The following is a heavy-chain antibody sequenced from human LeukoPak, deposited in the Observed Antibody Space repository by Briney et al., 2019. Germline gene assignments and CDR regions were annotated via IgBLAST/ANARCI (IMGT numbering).Heavy chain of an antibody. J-gene: IGHJ3*02. CDR3: AKAFTGLDASDI. D-gene: IGHD4-11*01. CDR1: GFTFSTYP. Sequence: PGGSLRLSCAASGFTFSTYPMYWVRQAPGKGLEWVSTISGSSGDTFYADSVRGRFTISRDNSKNTLYLEMNILRAEDTAVYYCAKAFTGLDASDIWGQGTMVTVSS. CDR2: ISGSSGDT. V-gene: IGHV3-23*01.